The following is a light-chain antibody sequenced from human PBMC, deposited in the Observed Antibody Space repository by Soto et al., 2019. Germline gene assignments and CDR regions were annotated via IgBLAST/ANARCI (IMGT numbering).Light chain of an antibody. CDR3: QQYNSYPLT. J-gene: IGKJ4*01. V-gene: IGKV1-5*01. Sequence: DIKMNQPPSTLSASLGDGLTITCLASQSISSWLAWYQQKPGTAPNLLIFDASSLKSGVPSRFSGSGSGTEFTLTISRLQPDDFATYYCQQYNSYPLTFGGGTKVDI. CDR1: QSISSW. CDR2: DAS.